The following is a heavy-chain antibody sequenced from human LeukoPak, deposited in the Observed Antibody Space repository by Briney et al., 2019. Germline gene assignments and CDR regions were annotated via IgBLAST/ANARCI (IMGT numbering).Heavy chain of an antibody. V-gene: IGHV3-7*01. Sequence: GGSLRLSRAASGFTLCSYRMSWVRQAPGRGLEWVVNIKVDGSEKYYVDSVKGRLTISRDNAKNSLYLQMNSLRAEDTAVYYCARAGGYFYFDYWGQGTLVTVSS. J-gene: IGHJ4*02. CDR2: IKVDGSEK. D-gene: IGHD1-26*01. CDR1: GFTLCSYR. CDR3: ARAGGYFYFDY.